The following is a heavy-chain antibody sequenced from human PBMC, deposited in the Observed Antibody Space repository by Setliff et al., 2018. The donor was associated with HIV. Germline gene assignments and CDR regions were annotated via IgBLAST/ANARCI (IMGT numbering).Heavy chain of an antibody. Sequence: ASVKVSCKASGYTFSHYPMHWVRQAPGQRPEWMGWINTGNGNTKYSQKFQDRVTITRDTSADTVYMELSSLRSEDTAVYYCARDRCNSVACYLYNWFDPWGQGTLGTVS. J-gene: IGHJ5*02. CDR1: GYTFSHYP. V-gene: IGHV1-3*04. CDR2: INTGNGNT. CDR3: ARDRCNSVACYLYNWFDP. D-gene: IGHD2-2*01.